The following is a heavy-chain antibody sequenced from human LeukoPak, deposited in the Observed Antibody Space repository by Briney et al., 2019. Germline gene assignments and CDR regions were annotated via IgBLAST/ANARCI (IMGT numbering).Heavy chain of an antibody. Sequence: GGSLRLSCAASGFIFSSYWMTWVRQAPGKGLEWVANIKQAGSENSYVGSVKGRFTISRDNAKNSLYLQMNSLRAEDTAVYYCARGELLSSYYYMDVWGKGTTVTVSS. J-gene: IGHJ6*03. CDR2: IKQAGSEN. CDR3: ARGELLSSYYYMDV. V-gene: IGHV3-7*01. D-gene: IGHD2-2*01. CDR1: GFIFSSYW.